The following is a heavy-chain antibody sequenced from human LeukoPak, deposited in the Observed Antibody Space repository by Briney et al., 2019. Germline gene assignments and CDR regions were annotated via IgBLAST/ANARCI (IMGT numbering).Heavy chain of an antibody. CDR2: IYYSGST. CDR1: GGSISSGGYY. V-gene: IGHV4-31*03. Sequence: SQTLSLTCTVSGGSISSGGYYWSWIRQHPGKGLEWIGYIYYSGSTYYNPSLKSRVTISVDTSKNQFSLKLSSVTAADTAVYYCARRSSWYPATYYYYYYGMDVWGQGTTVTVSS. D-gene: IGHD6-13*01. CDR3: ARRSSWYPATYYYYYYGMDV. J-gene: IGHJ6*02.